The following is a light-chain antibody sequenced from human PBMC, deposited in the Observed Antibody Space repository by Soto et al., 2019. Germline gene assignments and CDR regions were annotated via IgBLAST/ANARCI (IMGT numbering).Light chain of an antibody. Sequence: DIQMTQSPSSLSASVGDRVTITCRASQSIDTYLNWYQQIPGKAPKLLIYGASSLQSGVPSRFSGSGSGTDFTLTISSLQPEDFATYYCPQSYITPLTFGGGTKVEI. V-gene: IGKV1-39*01. CDR1: QSIDTY. CDR3: PQSYITPLT. J-gene: IGKJ4*01. CDR2: GAS.